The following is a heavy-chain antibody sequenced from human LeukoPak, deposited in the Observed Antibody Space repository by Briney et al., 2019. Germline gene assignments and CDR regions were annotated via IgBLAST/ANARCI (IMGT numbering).Heavy chain of an antibody. CDR3: ARDRGPDCSGGSCWDY. CDR1: GGSISRYS. CDR2: ISYSGTT. D-gene: IGHD2-15*01. J-gene: IGHJ4*02. V-gene: IGHV4-59*01. Sequence: SETLSLTCTVSGGSISRYSWSWIRQPPGKGLEWIGYISYSGTTNYNPSLKSRVTISVDTSKNQFSLKLSSVTAADTAVYYCARDRGPDCSGGSCWDYWGQGTQLTVSS.